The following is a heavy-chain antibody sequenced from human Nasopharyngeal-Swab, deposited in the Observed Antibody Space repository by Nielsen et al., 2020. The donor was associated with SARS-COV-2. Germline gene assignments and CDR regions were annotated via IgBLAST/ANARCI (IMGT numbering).Heavy chain of an antibody. J-gene: IGHJ3*02. CDR1: GFTFSSYS. CDR3: ARREQLLWFGEAPDAFDI. V-gene: IGHV3-21*01. CDR2: ISSSSSHI. D-gene: IGHD3-10*01. Sequence: GESLKISCAASGFTFSSYSMNWVRQAPGKGLEWVSSISSSSSHIYYADSVKGRFTISRDNAKNSLYLQMNSLRAEDTAVYYCARREQLLWFGEAPDAFDIWGQGTMVTVSS.